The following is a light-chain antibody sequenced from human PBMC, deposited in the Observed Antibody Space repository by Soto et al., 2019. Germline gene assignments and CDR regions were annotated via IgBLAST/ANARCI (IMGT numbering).Light chain of an antibody. CDR2: ESN. V-gene: IGLV1-51*02. J-gene: IGLJ2*01. CDR3: GTWDNSLSAGV. Sequence: QSVLTQPPSMSAAPGQKVTISCSGIGSSYISWYQQLPGTAPKLLVYESNKRPSGIPDRFSGSKSGTSATLGITGLQTGDEADYYCGTWDNSLSAGVFGGGTKLTVL. CDR1: IGSSY.